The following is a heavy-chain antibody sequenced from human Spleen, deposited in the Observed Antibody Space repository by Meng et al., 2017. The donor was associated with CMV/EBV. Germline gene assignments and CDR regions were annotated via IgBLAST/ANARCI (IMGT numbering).Heavy chain of an antibody. CDR1: GGSVSSDY. Sequence: SQTLSLTCAVSGGSVSSDYWSWIRQPPGKGLEWSGQIYHSGSTNYTPSLKSRVAISVDTSKIQFSRKLSSVTAADKAVYYCAGVPHDPGDYFSYALDVWGQGTAVTVSS. D-gene: IGHD3-10*01. J-gene: IGHJ6*02. CDR3: AGVPHDPGDYFSYALDV. V-gene: IGHV4-59*02. CDR2: IYHSGST.